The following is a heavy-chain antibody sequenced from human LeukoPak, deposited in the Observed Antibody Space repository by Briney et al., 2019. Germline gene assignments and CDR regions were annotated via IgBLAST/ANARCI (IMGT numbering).Heavy chain of an antibody. V-gene: IGHV3-30*04. J-gene: IGHJ4*02. D-gene: IGHD2-2*01. Sequence: GGSLRLSCAASGFTFSSYAMHWVRQAPGKGLEWVAVISYDGSNKYYADSVKGRFTISRDNSKNTLYLQMNSLRAEDTAVYYCARDLRRSSTDYWGQGTLVTVSS. CDR2: ISYDGSNK. CDR1: GFTFSSYA. CDR3: ARDLRRSSTDY.